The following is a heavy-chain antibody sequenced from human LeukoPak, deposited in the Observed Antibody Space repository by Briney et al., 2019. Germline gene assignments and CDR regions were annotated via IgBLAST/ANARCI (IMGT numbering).Heavy chain of an antibody. J-gene: IGHJ4*02. Sequence: GGSLRLSCAASGFTFSSCAMSWVRQAPGKGLEWVSTIIDSGNSIYYADSVEGRFTISRDNSKNTLYLQMNSLRAGDTAVYYCAKDPIFSGSYGVFDYWGQGTLVTVSS. CDR1: GFTFSSCA. D-gene: IGHD1-26*01. CDR3: AKDPIFSGSYGVFDY. V-gene: IGHV3-23*01. CDR2: IIDSGNSI.